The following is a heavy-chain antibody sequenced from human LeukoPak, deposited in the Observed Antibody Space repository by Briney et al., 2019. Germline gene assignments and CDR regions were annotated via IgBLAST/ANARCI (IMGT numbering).Heavy chain of an antibody. D-gene: IGHD2-2*01. CDR1: GYTFTGYY. Sequence: ASVKVSCKASGYTFTGYYMHWVRQAPGQGLEWMGWINPNSGGTNYAQKFQGRVTMTRDTSISTAYMELSRRRSDDTAVYYCARSGQEIRVDRWFDPWGQGTLVTVSS. CDR2: INPNSGGT. CDR3: ARSGQEIRVDRWFDP. J-gene: IGHJ5*02. V-gene: IGHV1-2*02.